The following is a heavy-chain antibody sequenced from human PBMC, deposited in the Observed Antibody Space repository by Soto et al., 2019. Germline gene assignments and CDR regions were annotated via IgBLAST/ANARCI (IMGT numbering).Heavy chain of an antibody. CDR3: ATSYGNAWYTY. CDR1: GGSFSGYY. J-gene: IGHJ4*02. CDR2: INHSGST. V-gene: IGHV4-34*01. D-gene: IGHD6-13*01. Sequence: PAETLSLTCAVYGGSFSGYYWSWIRQPPGKGLEWIGDINHSGSTNYNPSLKSRVTISVDRSKNQFSLQLTSVTVEDTAVYYCATSYGNAWYTYWGQGTQVTVSS.